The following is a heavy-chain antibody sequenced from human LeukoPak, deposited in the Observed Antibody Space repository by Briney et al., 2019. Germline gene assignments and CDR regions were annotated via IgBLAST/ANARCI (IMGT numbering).Heavy chain of an antibody. V-gene: IGHV1-3*01. J-gene: IGHJ6*02. CDR1: GYTFSSYV. CDR2: INPGNGNT. D-gene: IGHD4-17*01. CDR3: ASRSTVNTYGMDV. Sequence: ASVKVSCKASGYTFSSYVIHWVRQAPGQGLEWMGWINPGNGNTKYSENFQGRVTITRDTSASTAYMELSSLRSEDTAVFYCASRSTVNTYGMDVWGQGTTVTVSS.